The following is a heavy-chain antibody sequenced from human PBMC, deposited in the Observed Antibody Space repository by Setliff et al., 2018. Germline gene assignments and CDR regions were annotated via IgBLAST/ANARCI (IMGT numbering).Heavy chain of an antibody. D-gene: IGHD3-10*01. CDR3: ARVADGSGSFYLGFDY. Sequence: SETLSLTCTVSGDSISSGSYYWNWTRQHPEKGLEWLGYIFHSGSTHYNSSLKSRITISIDTSKNHFSLELNSVAAADSAVYYCARVADGSGSFYLGFDYWGQGILVTVSS. J-gene: IGHJ4*02. CDR2: IFHSGST. V-gene: IGHV4-31*03. CDR1: GDSISSGSYY.